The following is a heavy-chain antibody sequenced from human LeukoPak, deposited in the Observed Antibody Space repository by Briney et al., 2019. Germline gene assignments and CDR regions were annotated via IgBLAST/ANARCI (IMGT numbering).Heavy chain of an antibody. J-gene: IGHJ4*02. CDR1: GFTFSSYA. Sequence: PGRSLRLSCAASGFTFSSYAMHWVRQAPGKGLEWVAVISYDGSNKYYADSVKGRFTISRDNSKNTLYLQMNSLRAEDTAVYYCARGELDYYDSSGPTTDYWGQGTLVTVSS. CDR2: ISYDGSNK. D-gene: IGHD3-22*01. CDR3: ARGELDYYDSSGPTTDY. V-gene: IGHV3-30*04.